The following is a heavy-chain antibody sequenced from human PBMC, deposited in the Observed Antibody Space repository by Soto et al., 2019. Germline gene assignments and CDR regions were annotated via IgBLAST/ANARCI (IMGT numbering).Heavy chain of an antibody. CDR2: IYWDDDK. V-gene: IGHV2-5*02. D-gene: IGHD3-10*01. J-gene: IGHJ5*02. Sequence: QITLKESGPTLVKPTQTLTLTCTFSGFSLTTRGVGVGWIRQPPGKALECLALIYWDDDKHYIPCLQSRLSSAQHTPKHHVALTLSNGDPVDTATYYCALIPNYYHSDWFDHSGQGTLVSLSS. CDR3: ALIPNYYHSDWFDH. CDR1: GFSLTTRGVG.